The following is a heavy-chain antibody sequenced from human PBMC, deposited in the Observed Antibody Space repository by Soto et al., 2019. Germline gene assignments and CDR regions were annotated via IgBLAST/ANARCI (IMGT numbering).Heavy chain of an antibody. Sequence: QVQLVQSGAEVKKPGSSVKVSCKASGGTFSSYAISWVRQAPGQGLEWMGGIIPIFGTANYAQKFQGRVTSTADKSTSRAYMELSSLRSEDTAVYYCARVYRQQQLVHYDYWGEGTLVTVSS. CDR3: ARVYRQQQLVHYDY. CDR2: IIPIFGTA. V-gene: IGHV1-69*06. CDR1: GGTFSSYA. D-gene: IGHD6-13*01. J-gene: IGHJ4*02.